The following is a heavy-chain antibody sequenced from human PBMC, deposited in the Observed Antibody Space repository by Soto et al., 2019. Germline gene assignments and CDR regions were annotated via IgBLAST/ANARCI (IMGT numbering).Heavy chain of an antibody. V-gene: IGHV3-66*01. J-gene: IGHJ5*02. CDR3: ARMGDSSGYSGWFDP. D-gene: IGHD3-22*01. CDR1: GFTVSSNY. CDR2: IYSGGST. Sequence: EVQLVESGGGLVQPGGSLRLSCAASGFTVSSNYMSWVRQAPGKGLEWVSVIYSGGSTYYADSVKGRFTISRDNSKNTVYLQMNWLTAEATAVYYCARMGDSSGYSGWFDPWGQGALVTVSS.